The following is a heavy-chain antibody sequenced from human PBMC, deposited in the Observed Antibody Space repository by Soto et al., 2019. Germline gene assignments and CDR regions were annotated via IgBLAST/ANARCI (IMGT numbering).Heavy chain of an antibody. J-gene: IGHJ4*02. CDR3: ARGLTRLDY. CDR2: INTGNGDT. D-gene: IGHD7-27*01. Sequence: QVQLVQSGPEVKQPGASVRISCQASGYSFTHFEMHWVRQAPGQRLEWMGWINTGNGDTKYSQKFQGRVTFTRDTSASTAYLGLDGLTSDATSFYFCARGLTRLDYWGQGTLVTVSS. CDR1: GYSFTHFE. V-gene: IGHV1-3*04.